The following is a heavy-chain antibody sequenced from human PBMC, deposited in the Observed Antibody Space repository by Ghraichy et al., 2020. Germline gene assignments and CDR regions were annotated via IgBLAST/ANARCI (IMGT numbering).Heavy chain of an antibody. D-gene: IGHD6-13*01. J-gene: IGHJ6*02. V-gene: IGHV3-7*01. Sequence: GGSLRLSCAASGFTFSSYWMSWVRQAPGKGLEWVANIKQDGSEKYYVDSVKGRFTISRDNAKNSLYLQMNSLRAEDTAVYYCARDSIHPYIAAAGTYYYGMDVWGRGTTVTVAS. CDR3: ARDSIHPYIAAAGTYYYGMDV. CDR1: GFTFSSYW. CDR2: IKQDGSEK.